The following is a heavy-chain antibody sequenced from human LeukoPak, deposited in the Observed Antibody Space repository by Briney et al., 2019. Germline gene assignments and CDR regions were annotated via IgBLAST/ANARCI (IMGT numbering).Heavy chain of an antibody. CDR2: IYHSGST. CDR3: ARNRRVPGYSSSWYYFDY. D-gene: IGHD6-13*01. Sequence: PSGTLSLTCAVSGGSISSSNWWSWVRQPPGKGLEWIGEIYHSGSTNYNPSLKSRVTISVDKSKNQFSLKLSSVTAADTAVYYCARNRRVPGYSSSWYYFDYWGQGTLVTVSS. CDR1: GGSISSSNW. J-gene: IGHJ4*02. V-gene: IGHV4-4*02.